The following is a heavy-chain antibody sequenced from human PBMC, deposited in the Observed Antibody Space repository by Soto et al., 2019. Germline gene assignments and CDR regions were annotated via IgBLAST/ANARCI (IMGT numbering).Heavy chain of an antibody. CDR2: ISYDGSNK. CDR3: AKEFGSYSSGWAKADY. CDR1: GFTCSSYG. V-gene: IGHV3-30*18. Sequence: WGSLRVSCAASGFTCSSYGMHWVRQAPGKGLEWVAVISYDGSNKYYADSVKGRFTISRDNSKNTLYLQMNSLRAEDTAVYYCAKEFGSYSSGWAKADYWGQGTLVTVSS. D-gene: IGHD6-25*01. J-gene: IGHJ4*02.